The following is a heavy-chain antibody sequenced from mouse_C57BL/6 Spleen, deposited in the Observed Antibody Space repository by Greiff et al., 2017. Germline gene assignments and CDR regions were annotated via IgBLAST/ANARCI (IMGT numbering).Heavy chain of an antibody. CDR3: AREDSSGYYFDY. D-gene: IGHD3-2*02. CDR2: INPSSGYT. V-gene: IGHV1-4*01. Sequence: QVQLKASGAELARPGASVKMSCKASGYTFTSYTMHWVKQRPGQGLEWIGYINPSSGYTKYNQKFKDKATLTADKSSSTADMQLSSLTSEDSAVYYCAREDSSGYYFDYWGQGTTLTVSS. CDR1: GYTFTSYT. J-gene: IGHJ2*01.